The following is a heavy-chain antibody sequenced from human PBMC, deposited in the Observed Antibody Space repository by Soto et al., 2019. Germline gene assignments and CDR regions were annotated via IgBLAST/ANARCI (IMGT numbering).Heavy chain of an antibody. V-gene: IGHV1-69*13. CDR2: IIPIFGTA. Sequence: GASVKVSCKASGGTFSSYAISWVRQAPGQGLEWMGGIIPIFGTANYAQKFQGRVTITADESTSTAYMELSSLRSEDTAVHYCARAYSSGWVPGAFAIWGQGTMVTVSS. J-gene: IGHJ3*02. D-gene: IGHD6-19*01. CDR1: GGTFSSYA. CDR3: ARAYSSGWVPGAFAI.